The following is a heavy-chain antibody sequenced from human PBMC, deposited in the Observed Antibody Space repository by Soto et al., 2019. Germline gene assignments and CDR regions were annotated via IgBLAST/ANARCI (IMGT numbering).Heavy chain of an antibody. Sequence: QVQLVQSGAEVKKPGASVKLSCKASGYTFTSNYMHWVRQAPGQGLEWMGIVYPRDGSTSYAQKFQGRVTITADKSTSTAYMELSSLSSEDTAVYYCARVARSGSYWDAFDIWGQGTMVTVSS. V-gene: IGHV1-46*01. J-gene: IGHJ3*02. CDR1: GYTFTSNY. D-gene: IGHD1-26*01. CDR2: VYPRDGST. CDR3: ARVARSGSYWDAFDI.